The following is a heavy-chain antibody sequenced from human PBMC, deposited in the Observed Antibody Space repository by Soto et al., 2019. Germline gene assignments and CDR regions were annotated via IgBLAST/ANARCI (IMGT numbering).Heavy chain of an antibody. CDR2: ISHDGAFK. J-gene: IGHJ4*02. D-gene: IGHD1-26*01. CDR3: AKDRHSGSYSRSLDD. Sequence: RGSLSLSCAAPGFTFISTGMHWIRQATGQGLEWVAVISHDGAFKDYAASVKGRFTISRDNSENTLFLQMNSLRAEDTAVYYCAKDRHSGSYSRSLDDWGQGTLVTVSS. V-gene: IGHV3-30*18. CDR1: GFTFISTG.